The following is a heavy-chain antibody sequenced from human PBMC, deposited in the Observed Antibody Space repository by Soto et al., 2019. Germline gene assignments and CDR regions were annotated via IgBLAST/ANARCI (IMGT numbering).Heavy chain of an antibody. Sequence: QVQLQESGPGLVKPSETLSLTCTVSGGSISSYYWSWIRQPAGKGLEWIGRIYTSGSTNYNPSLKSRVTMSVDTSKNQFSLKLSSVTAADTAVYYCAGTVPIAARLFVWGGMDVWGQGTTVTVSS. J-gene: IGHJ6*02. CDR2: IYTSGST. V-gene: IGHV4-4*07. CDR1: GGSISSYY. D-gene: IGHD6-6*01. CDR3: AGTVPIAARLFVWGGMDV.